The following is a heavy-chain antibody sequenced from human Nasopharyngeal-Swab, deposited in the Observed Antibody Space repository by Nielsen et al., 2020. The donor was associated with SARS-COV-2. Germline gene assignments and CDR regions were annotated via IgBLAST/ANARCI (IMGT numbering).Heavy chain of an antibody. CDR3: ARFSRYYCYYGMDV. Sequence: VKVSCKASGGTFSSYAISWVRQAPGQGLEWMGRIIPILGIANYAQKFQGRVTITADKSTSTAYMELSSLRSEDTAVYYCARFSRYYCYYGMDVWGQGTTVTVSS. J-gene: IGHJ6*02. D-gene: IGHD2/OR15-2a*01. CDR1: GGTFSSYA. V-gene: IGHV1-69*04. CDR2: IIPILGIA.